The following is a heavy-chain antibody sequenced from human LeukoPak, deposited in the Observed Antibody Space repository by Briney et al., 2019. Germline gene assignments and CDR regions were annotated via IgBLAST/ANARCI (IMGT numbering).Heavy chain of an antibody. D-gene: IGHD1-26*01. J-gene: IGHJ6*02. CDR2: INPNIGAT. CDR3: ARDLVGATDYYYYGMDV. CDR1: GYTFTGYF. V-gene: IGHV1-2*02. Sequence: ASVKVSCKASGYTFTGYFMHWVRQAPGQGLEWMGWINPNIGATKYARKFQGRVTMTRDTSISTAYMELSRLRSDDTAVYYCARDLVGATDYYYYGMDVWGQGTTVTVSS.